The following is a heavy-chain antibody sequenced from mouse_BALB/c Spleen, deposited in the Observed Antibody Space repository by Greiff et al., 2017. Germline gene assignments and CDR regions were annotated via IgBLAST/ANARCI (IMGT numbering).Heavy chain of an antibody. J-gene: IGHJ3*01. CDR1: GYTFTSYW. D-gene: IGHD2-1*01. CDR2: IYPGSGST. V-gene: IGHV1S22*01. Sequence: LQQPGSELVRPGASVRLSCKASGYTFTSYWMHWVKQRPGQGLEWIGNIYPGSGSTNYDEKFKSKATLTVDTSSSTAYMQLSSLTSEDSAVYYCTGIYGNHWGQGTLVTVSA. CDR3: TGIYGNH.